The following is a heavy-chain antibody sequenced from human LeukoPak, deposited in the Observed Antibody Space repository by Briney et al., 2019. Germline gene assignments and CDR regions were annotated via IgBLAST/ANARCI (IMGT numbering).Heavy chain of an antibody. J-gene: IGHJ4*02. Sequence: GASVKVSCKASGYSFNGYYIHWVRQAPGQGLEWMGWVNPDGGDTNYALKFQGRVTLTRDTSISTANMELSRLRSDDTAVYYCARSQRNYYDSSGYFQDFDYWGQGTLVTVSS. CDR1: GYSFNGYY. V-gene: IGHV1-2*02. CDR2: VNPDGGDT. CDR3: ARSQRNYYDSSGYFQDFDY. D-gene: IGHD3-22*01.